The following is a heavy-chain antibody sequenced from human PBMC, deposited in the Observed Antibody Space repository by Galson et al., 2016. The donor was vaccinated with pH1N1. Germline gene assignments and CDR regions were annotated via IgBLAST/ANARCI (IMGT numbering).Heavy chain of an antibody. Sequence: SLRLSCAASGFTFINYAMSWVRQVPGKGLEWVANINQDGTEKNYVDSVKGRFIISRDNAKNSVYLQMSRLTAEDTATYFCARDGDARGDYRPWGDYWGQGSLVTVSS. V-gene: IGHV3-7*03. CDR2: INQDGTEK. CDR3: ARDGDARGDYRPWGDY. CDR1: GFTFINYA. D-gene: IGHD4-17*01. J-gene: IGHJ4*02.